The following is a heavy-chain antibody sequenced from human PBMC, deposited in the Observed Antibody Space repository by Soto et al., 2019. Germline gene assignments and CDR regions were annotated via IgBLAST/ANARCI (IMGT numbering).Heavy chain of an antibody. CDR3: ARSGWYWWFDP. J-gene: IGHJ5*02. CDR1: GGSISSFY. CDR2: IYYSGST. V-gene: IGHV4-59*01. D-gene: IGHD6-19*01. Sequence: SETLSLTXTVSGGSISSFYWSWIRQPPGKGLEWIGYIYYSGSTNYNPSLKSRVTISVDTSKNQFSLKLSSVTAADTAVYYCARSGWYWWFDPWGQGTLVTVSS.